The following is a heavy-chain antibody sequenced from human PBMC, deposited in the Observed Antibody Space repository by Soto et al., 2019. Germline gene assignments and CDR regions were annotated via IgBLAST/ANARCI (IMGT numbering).Heavy chain of an antibody. D-gene: IGHD3-10*01. CDR2: LDGAGGST. Sequence: GGSLRLSCLASGFTFSYFAMTWVRHLPGRGLEWVASLDGAGGSTYYAESVRGRFSISRDNSQNTLFLQMKRLTVDDTAIYYCAAPRDEYGSGVSWFTYGMDIWGQGTTVTV. CDR1: GFTFSYFA. J-gene: IGHJ6*02. V-gene: IGHV3-23*01. CDR3: AAPRDEYGSGVSWFTYGMDI.